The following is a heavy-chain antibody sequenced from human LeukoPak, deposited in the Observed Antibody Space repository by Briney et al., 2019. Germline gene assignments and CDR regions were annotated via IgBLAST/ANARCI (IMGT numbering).Heavy chain of an antibody. CDR1: GYTFTSYG. CDR2: ISAYNGNT. CDR3: ARALAKVATIQGGSSY. J-gene: IGHJ4*02. V-gene: IGHV1-18*04. Sequence: ASVKVSCKASGYTFTSYGISWVRQAPGQGLEWMGWISAYNGNTNYAQKLQGRVTMTTDTSTSTAYMELRSLRSDDTAVYYCARALAKVATIQGGSSYWGQGTLVTVSS. D-gene: IGHD5-12*01.